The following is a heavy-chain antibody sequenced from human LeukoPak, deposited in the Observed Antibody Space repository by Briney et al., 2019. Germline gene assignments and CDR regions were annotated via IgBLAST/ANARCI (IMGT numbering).Heavy chain of an antibody. CDR1: GFSFSSYG. Sequence: PGGSLRLSCAASGFSFSSYGMHWVRQAPGKGLEWVADIWYDGSKEHYVDSVKGRFTISRDNAKNTVFLQMNSLRVEDSAVYYCAKDDSGTFDYWGQGIPVIVSS. J-gene: IGHJ4*02. V-gene: IGHV3-33*03. CDR2: IWYDGSKE. D-gene: IGHD5-12*01. CDR3: AKDDSGTFDY.